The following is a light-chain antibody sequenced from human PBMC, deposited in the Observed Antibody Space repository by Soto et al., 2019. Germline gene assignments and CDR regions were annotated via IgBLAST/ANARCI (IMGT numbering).Light chain of an antibody. Sequence: EIVMTQSPATLSVSPGERATLSCRARQSVSSNLAWYQQKPGQAPRLLIYGASTRATGIPARFSGSGSETEFTLTISSLQSEDFAVYYCQQYNNWPPANTFGQGTKLEIK. CDR2: GAS. CDR1: QSVSSN. CDR3: QQYNNWPPANT. J-gene: IGKJ2*01. V-gene: IGKV3-15*01.